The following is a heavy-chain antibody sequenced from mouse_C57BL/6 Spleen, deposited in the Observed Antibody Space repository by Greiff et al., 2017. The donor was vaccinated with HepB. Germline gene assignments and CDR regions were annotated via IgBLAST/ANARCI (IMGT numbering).Heavy chain of an antibody. V-gene: IGHV1-55*01. CDR2: IYPGSGST. J-gene: IGHJ2*01. CDR1: GYTFTSYW. CDR3: ARGGYGDDRYYFDY. D-gene: IGHD2-2*01. Sequence: VQLQQSGAELVKPGASVKMSCKASGYTFTSYWITWVKQRPGQGLEWIGDIYPGSGSTNYNEKFKSKATLTVDTSSSTAYMQLSSLTSEDSAVYYCARGGYGDDRYYFDYWGQGTTLTVSS.